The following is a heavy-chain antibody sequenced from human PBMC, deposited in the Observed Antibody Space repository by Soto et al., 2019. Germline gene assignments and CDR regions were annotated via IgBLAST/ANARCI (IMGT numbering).Heavy chain of an antibody. Sequence: SETLSLTCTVSGGSISSYYWSWIRQPAGKGLEWIGRIYTSGSTNYNPSLKSRVTMSVDKPKNQFSLNLTSVTAADTAVYYCARVISSRDEYFDYWGQGTVVTVSS. CDR3: ARVISSRDEYFDY. J-gene: IGHJ4*02. CDR2: IYTSGST. CDR1: GGSISSYY. V-gene: IGHV4-4*07. D-gene: IGHD2-2*01.